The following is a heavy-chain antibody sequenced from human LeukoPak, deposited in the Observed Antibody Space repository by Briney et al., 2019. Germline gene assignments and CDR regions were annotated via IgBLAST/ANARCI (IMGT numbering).Heavy chain of an antibody. Sequence: SETLSLTCTVSGGFISSYYWSWIRQPPGKGLEWIGYIYYSGSTNYNPSLKSRVTISVDTSKNQFSLKLSSVTAADTAVYYCARAHNWNLDYWGQGTLVTVSS. CDR3: ARAHNWNLDY. V-gene: IGHV4-59*01. CDR2: IYYSGST. CDR1: GGFISSYY. D-gene: IGHD1-20*01. J-gene: IGHJ4*02.